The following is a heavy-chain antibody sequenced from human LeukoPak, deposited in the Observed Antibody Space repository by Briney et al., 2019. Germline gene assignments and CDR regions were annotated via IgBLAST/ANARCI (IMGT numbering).Heavy chain of an antibody. CDR1: GFTFSSYA. CDR3: AKESGGYCSGGSCVEFDY. V-gene: IGHV3-23*01. CDR2: ISGSGGST. Sequence: GGSLRLSCAASGFTFSSYAMSWVRQAPGQGLEWVSAISGSGGSTYYADSVKGRFTISRDNSKNTLYLQMNSLRAEDTAVYYCAKESGGYCSGGSCVEFDYWGQGTLVAVSS. J-gene: IGHJ4*02. D-gene: IGHD2-15*01.